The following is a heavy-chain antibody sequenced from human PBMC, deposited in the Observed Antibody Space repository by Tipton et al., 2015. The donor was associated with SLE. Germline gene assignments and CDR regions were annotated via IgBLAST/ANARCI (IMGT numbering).Heavy chain of an antibody. V-gene: IGHV3-23*01. J-gene: IGHJ3*02. Sequence: GSLRLSCAASGFTFSSYAMSWVRQAPGKGLEWVSAISGSGGSTYYADSVKGRFTISRDNSKNTLYLQMNSLRAEDTAVYYCAKDYSSGGAFDIWGQGTMVTVSS. CDR1: GFTFSSYA. D-gene: IGHD6-25*01. CDR3: AKDYSSGGAFDI. CDR2: ISGSGGST.